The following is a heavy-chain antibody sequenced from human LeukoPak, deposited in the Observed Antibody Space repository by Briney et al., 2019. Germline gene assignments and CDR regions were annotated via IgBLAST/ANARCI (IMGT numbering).Heavy chain of an antibody. Sequence: ASVKVSCKASGGTFSSYAISWVRQAPGQGLEWMGWMNPNSGNTGYAQKFQGRVTITRNTSISTAYMELNSLRAEDTAVYYCAKDPPGTIAAAGFDYWGQGTLVTVSS. CDR1: GGTFSSYA. CDR3: AKDPPGTIAAAGFDY. CDR2: MNPNSGNT. D-gene: IGHD6-13*01. V-gene: IGHV1-8*03. J-gene: IGHJ4*02.